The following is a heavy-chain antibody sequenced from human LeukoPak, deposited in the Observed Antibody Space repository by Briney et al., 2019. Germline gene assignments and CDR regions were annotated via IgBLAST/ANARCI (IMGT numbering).Heavy chain of an antibody. CDR1: GYTLTELS. V-gene: IGHV1-24*01. CDR2: FDPEDGET. J-gene: IGHJ4*02. D-gene: IGHD3-10*01. CDR3: ATVSVDLYGSGNYYSR. Sequence: ASVKVSCEVSGYTLTELSMHWVRQAPGKGLEWMGGFDPEDGETIYAQKFQGRVTMTEDTSTDTAYMELSSLRSEDTAVYYCATVSVDLYGSGNYYSRWGQGTLVTVSS.